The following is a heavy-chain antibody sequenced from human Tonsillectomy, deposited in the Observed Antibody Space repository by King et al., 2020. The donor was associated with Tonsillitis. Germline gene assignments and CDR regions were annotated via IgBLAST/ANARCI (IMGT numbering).Heavy chain of an antibody. CDR3: VRGRSAGYYGIFDY. D-gene: IGHD3-22*01. CDR2: ISGSRGPT. J-gene: IGHJ4*02. V-gene: IGHV3-48*01. CDR1: GLTCSSYN. Sequence: QLVQSGGGLAQPGGSLRLSCGASGLTCSSYNRYWVRQAPGNGLECVSYISGSRGPTAYADSVKGRFTISRNNARNYLYLQMDSLRAEDTAVYYCVRGRSAGYYGIFDYWGQGMQVAVSS.